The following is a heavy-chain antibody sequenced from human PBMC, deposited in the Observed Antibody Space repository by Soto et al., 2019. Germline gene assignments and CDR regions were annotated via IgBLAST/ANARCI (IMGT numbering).Heavy chain of an antibody. CDR2: ISYDGSNK. CDR3: AKEWSGYSYEY. J-gene: IGHJ4*02. Sequence: GGSLRLSCAASGFTFSSYGMHWVRQAPGKGLEWVAVISYDGSNKYYADSVKGRFTISRDNSKNTLYLQMNSLRAEDTAVYYCAKEWSGYSYEYWGQGTLVTVSS. CDR1: GFTFSSYG. V-gene: IGHV3-30*18. D-gene: IGHD5-18*01.